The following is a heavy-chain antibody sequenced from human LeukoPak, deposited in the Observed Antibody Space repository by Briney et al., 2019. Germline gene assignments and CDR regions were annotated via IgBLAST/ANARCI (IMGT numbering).Heavy chain of an antibody. J-gene: IGHJ4*02. V-gene: IGHV3-11*04. CDR2: LSSSGNTT. D-gene: IGHD6-19*01. Sequence: GGSLRFSCAASGFTFSDNYMSWIRQAPGMGLVWVSYLSSSGNTTYNADSVKGRISITRDNAKNSLYLQMNSRRAEDTAVYYCARDGGSAWFLDYWGQGTLVTVSS. CDR3: ARDGGSAWFLDY. CDR1: GFTFSDNY.